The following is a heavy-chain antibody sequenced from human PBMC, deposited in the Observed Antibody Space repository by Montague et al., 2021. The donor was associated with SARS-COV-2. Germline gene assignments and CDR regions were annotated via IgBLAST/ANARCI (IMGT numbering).Heavy chain of an antibody. CDR2: IYASGGT. CDR1: GEPISGFF. D-gene: IGHD5-12*01. Sequence: ETLSLTCSVSGEPISGFFWNWIRQPAGKGLEWIGRIYASGGTDYNPSLEGRVTMSVDTSKNQFSLKVNSVTAADTAMYYCARAHSGSWAHLDNWGQGSLVTVSS. J-gene: IGHJ4*02. CDR3: ARAHSGSWAHLDN. V-gene: IGHV4-4*07.